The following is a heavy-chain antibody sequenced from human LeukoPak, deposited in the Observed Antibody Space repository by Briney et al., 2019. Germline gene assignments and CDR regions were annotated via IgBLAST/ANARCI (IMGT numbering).Heavy chain of an antibody. CDR3: ARVADYYVSGHFDY. Sequence: GGSLRLSCAASGFTVSGNYMIWFRLTPGKRLEWVSLIYSGGNTYYTDSVKGRFTISRDNSENTLYLQMNSLRTEDTAVYYCARVADYYVSGHFDYWGQGTLVTVSS. D-gene: IGHD3-10*01. J-gene: IGHJ4*02. V-gene: IGHV3-53*01. CDR1: GFTVSGNY. CDR2: IYSGGNT.